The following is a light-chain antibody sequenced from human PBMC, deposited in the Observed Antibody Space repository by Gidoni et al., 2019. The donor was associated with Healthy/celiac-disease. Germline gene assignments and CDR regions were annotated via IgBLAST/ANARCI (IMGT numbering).Light chain of an antibody. J-gene: IGKJ1*01. Sequence: EIVMTQSPATLSVSPGERATLSCRASQSVSSNLAWYQQNPGQAPRLLIYGASTRPTGSPARFSGSGSGTEFTLTISSRQSEDVAVYYGQQYNNWPPWTFGQGTKVEIK. CDR2: GAS. V-gene: IGKV3-15*01. CDR3: QQYNNWPPWT. CDR1: QSVSSN.